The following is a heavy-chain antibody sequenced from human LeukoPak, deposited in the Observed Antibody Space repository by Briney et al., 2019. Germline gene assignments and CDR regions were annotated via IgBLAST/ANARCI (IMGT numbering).Heavy chain of an antibody. Sequence: SVKVSCKASGGTFSSYAISWVRQAPGQGLEWMGGIIPIFGTANYAQKFQGRVTITADESTSTAYMELSSLRSEDTAVYYCATNTAVVTGAFDIWGQGTMVTVSS. D-gene: IGHD5-18*01. CDR3: ATNTAVVTGAFDI. V-gene: IGHV1-69*13. CDR1: GGTFSSYA. CDR2: IIPIFGTA. J-gene: IGHJ3*02.